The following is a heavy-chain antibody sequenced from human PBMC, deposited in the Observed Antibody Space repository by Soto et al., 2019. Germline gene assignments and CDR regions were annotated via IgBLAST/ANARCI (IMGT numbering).Heavy chain of an antibody. CDR3: VRGPYNYNSRYFDY. Sequence: SETLSLTCTVSGGSFSGYFWTWIRQPPGKGLEWLAEINHSGITNYNPSVESRVSMSVDASKNQFSLRLYSVTAADTAVYYCVRGPYNYNSRYFDYWGQGTLVTVSS. D-gene: IGHD1-1*01. J-gene: IGHJ4*02. V-gene: IGHV4-34*01. CDR1: GGSFSGYF. CDR2: INHSGIT.